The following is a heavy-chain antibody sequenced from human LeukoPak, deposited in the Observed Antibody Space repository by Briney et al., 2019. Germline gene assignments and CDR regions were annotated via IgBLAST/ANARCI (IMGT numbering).Heavy chain of an antibody. CDR3: ARHADWRDYEFYP. CDR1: GGSISSYY. J-gene: IGHJ5*02. D-gene: IGHD3/OR15-3a*01. CDR2: ISYSGST. Sequence: SETLSLTCTVSGGSISSYYWSWIRQPPGKGLEWIGYISYSGSTNYSPSLKSRLSISVDTSKNQLSLKLSSVTAADTAVYYCARHADWRDYEFYPRGQGTLVTFSS. V-gene: IGHV4-59*08.